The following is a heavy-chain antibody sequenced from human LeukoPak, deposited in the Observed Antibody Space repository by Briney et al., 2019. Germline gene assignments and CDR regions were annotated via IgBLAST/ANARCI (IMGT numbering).Heavy chain of an antibody. D-gene: IGHD3-10*01. CDR3: ARARRMVRGVDLDY. V-gene: IGHV3-30*04. CDR1: GFTFSSYA. J-gene: IGHJ4*02. Sequence: GGSLRLSCAASGFTFSSYAMHWVRQAPGKGLEWVAVISYDGSNKYYADSVKGRFTISRDNSKNTLYLQMNSLRAEDTAVYYCARARRMVRGVDLDYWGQGTLVTVSS. CDR2: ISYDGSNK.